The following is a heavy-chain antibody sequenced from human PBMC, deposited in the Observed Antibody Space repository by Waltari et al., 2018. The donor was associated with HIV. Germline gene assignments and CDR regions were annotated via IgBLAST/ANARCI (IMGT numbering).Heavy chain of an antibody. CDR1: GFTFSSSA. V-gene: IGHV1-58*01. CDR2: IVVGSGHT. D-gene: IGHD4-17*01. CDR3: AVTTDYGGNSGHYYGMDV. Sequence: QMQLVQSGPEVKKPGTSVKVSCKASGFTFSSSAVQWVRQARGQRLEWIGWIVVGSGHTNYAQKFQERATITRDMSTSTAYMELSSLRSEDTAVYYCAVTTDYGGNSGHYYGMDVWGQGP. J-gene: IGHJ6*02.